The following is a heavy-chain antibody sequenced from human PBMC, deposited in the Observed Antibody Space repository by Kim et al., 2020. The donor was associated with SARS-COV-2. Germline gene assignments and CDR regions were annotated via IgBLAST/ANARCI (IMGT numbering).Heavy chain of an antibody. CDR2: IRFSGTYI. D-gene: IGHD3-16*01. CDR1: RFTFPTYH. J-gene: IGHJ6*02. Sequence: GGSLRLSCSASRFTFPTYHMNWVRQAPGKGLEWVSSIRFSGTYIYYADSVRGRFTISRDNSKDSLSLQTNSLRAEDTGVYYCVRFYGNGLAVWG. CDR3: VRFYGNGLAV. V-gene: IGHV3-21*01.